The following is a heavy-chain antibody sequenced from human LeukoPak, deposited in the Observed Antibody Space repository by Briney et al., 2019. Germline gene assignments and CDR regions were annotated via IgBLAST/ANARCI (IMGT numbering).Heavy chain of an antibody. CDR2: ISSNGGST. CDR3: ARVGIAAAGTVGAFDY. CDR1: GFTFSSYG. J-gene: IGHJ4*02. Sequence: GGSLRLSCAASGFTFSSYGMHWVRQAPGKGLEYVSAISSNGGSTYYANSVKGRFTISRDNSKNTLYLQMGSLRAEDMAVYYCARVGIAAAGTVGAFDYWGQGTLVTVSS. V-gene: IGHV3-64*01. D-gene: IGHD6-13*01.